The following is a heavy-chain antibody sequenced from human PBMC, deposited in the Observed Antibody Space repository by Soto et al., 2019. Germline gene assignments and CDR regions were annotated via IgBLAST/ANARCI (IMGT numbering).Heavy chain of an antibody. CDR1: GYTFTGYY. CDR3: ARAMVATINRFDY. Sequence: ASVKVSCKASGYTFTGYYMHWVRQAPGQGLEWMGWINPNSGGTNYAQKFQGRVTMTRDTSISTAYMELSRLRSDDTAVYYCARAMVATINRFDYCGQGTLVTVYS. V-gene: IGHV1-2*02. J-gene: IGHJ4*02. D-gene: IGHD5-12*01. CDR2: INPNSGGT.